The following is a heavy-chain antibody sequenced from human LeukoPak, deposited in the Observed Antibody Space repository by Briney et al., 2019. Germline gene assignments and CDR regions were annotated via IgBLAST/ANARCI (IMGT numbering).Heavy chain of an antibody. CDR1: GYTFTSYV. Sequence: ASVKVSCKASGYTFTSYVFSWVRQAPGQGLEWMGWISAYNGNTNYAQKLQGRVTMTTDTSTSTAYMELRSLRSDDTAVYYCARAFQPYYYDSSGYYSAFDYWGQGTLVTVSS. CDR3: ARAFQPYYYDSSGYYSAFDY. J-gene: IGHJ4*02. D-gene: IGHD3-22*01. V-gene: IGHV1-18*01. CDR2: ISAYNGNT.